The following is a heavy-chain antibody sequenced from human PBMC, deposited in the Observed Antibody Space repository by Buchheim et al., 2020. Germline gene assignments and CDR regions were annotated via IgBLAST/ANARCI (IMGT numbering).Heavy chain of an antibody. CDR3: ARATGAGGYFDY. J-gene: IGHJ4*02. D-gene: IGHD3-16*01. CDR2: IYHRGST. CDR1: GGSIRSGGYS. V-gene: IGHV4-30-2*01. Sequence: QLQLQESGSGLVKPSQTLSLTCAVSGGSIRSGGYSWSWIRQPPGKGLEWIGYIYHRGSTYYNPSLKGRVTIAVKRYKHTLSLKLSSVTAADTAVYYCARATGAGGYFDYWGQGTL.